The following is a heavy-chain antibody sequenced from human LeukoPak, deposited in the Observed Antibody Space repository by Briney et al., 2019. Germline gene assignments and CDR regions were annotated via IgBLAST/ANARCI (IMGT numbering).Heavy chain of an antibody. CDR1: GFTFSSYW. J-gene: IGHJ5*02. CDR3: TRDGGSSWSHNWLDP. Sequence: GGSLRLSCVASGFTFSSYWMHWVRQAPGKGPVWVSLINRDGNSTTYADSVKGRFTVSRDNAKNTLYLEMNSLRAEDTAVYFCTRDGGSSWSHNWLDPWGQGTLVTVSS. V-gene: IGHV3-74*03. D-gene: IGHD6-13*01. CDR2: INRDGNST.